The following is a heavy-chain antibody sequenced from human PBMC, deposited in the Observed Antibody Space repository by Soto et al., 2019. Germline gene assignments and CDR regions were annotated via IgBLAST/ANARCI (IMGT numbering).Heavy chain of an antibody. Sequence: SVKVSCKASGGTLSSYAISWVRQAPGQGLEWMGGIIPIFGTANYAQKFQGRVTITADESTSTAYMELSSLRSEDTAVYYCAREADIVVVPAVRGNWFDPWGQGTLITVSS. J-gene: IGHJ5*02. D-gene: IGHD2-2*01. CDR2: IIPIFGTA. CDR3: AREADIVVVPAVRGNWFDP. V-gene: IGHV1-69*13. CDR1: GGTLSSYA.